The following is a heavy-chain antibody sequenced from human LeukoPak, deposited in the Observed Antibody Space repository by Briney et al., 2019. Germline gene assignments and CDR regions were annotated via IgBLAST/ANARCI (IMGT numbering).Heavy chain of an antibody. D-gene: IGHD3-22*01. J-gene: IGHJ4*02. Sequence: SVKVSCKASGGTFSSYAISWVRQAPGQGLEWMGGIIPIFGTANYAQKFQGRVTITADESTSTAYMELSSLRSEDTAVYYCARAPYYDSSGYHSAYFEYWGQGTLVTVSS. CDR2: IIPIFGTA. CDR3: ARAPYYDSSGYHSAYFEY. CDR1: GGTFSSYA. V-gene: IGHV1-69*13.